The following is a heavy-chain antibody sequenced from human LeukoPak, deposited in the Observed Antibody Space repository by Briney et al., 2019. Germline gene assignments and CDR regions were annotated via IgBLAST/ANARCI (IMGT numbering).Heavy chain of an antibody. CDR2: INHSGST. D-gene: IGHD3-9*01. CDR1: GGSFSGYY. CDR3: ARDLVGSTAFDY. J-gene: IGHJ4*02. Sequence: PSETLSLTCAVYGGSFSGYYWSWIRQPPGKGLEWIGEINHSGSTNYNPSLKSRVTISVDTSKNQFSLKLSSVTAADTAVYYCARDLVGSTAFDYWGQGTLVTVSS. V-gene: IGHV4-34*01.